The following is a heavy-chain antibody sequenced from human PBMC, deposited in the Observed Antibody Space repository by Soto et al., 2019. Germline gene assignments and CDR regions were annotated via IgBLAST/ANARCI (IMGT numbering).Heavy chain of an antibody. V-gene: IGHV5-51*01. J-gene: IGHJ4*02. CDR2: IYPGDSDT. CDR1: GYSFTSYW. CDR3: AREGGYCSSTRCQGIDY. D-gene: IGHD2-2*01. Sequence: GESLKISCNASGYSFTSYWIAWVRQMPGKGLEWMGIIYPGDSDTRYSPSFQGQVTISADRSISTAYLHWSSLKASDTAMYYCAREGGYCSSTRCQGIDYWGQGTLVTVSS.